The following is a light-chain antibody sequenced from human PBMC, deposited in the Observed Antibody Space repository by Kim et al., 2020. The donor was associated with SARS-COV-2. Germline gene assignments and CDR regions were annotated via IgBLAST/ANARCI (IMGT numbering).Light chain of an antibody. V-gene: IGLV3-19*01. CDR1: SLRSYY. Sequence: SSELTQDPAVSVALGQTVRITCQGDSLRSYYATWYQQTPGQAPILVIYGKNNRPSAIPDRFSGSSSGNTASLTITGTQAGDEADYYCNSRDTNDNVVFGG. CDR2: GKN. CDR3: NSRDTNDNVV. J-gene: IGLJ2*01.